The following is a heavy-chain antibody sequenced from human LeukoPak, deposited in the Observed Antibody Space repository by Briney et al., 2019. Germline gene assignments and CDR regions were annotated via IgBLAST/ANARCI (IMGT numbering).Heavy chain of an antibody. D-gene: IGHD3-16*01. CDR2: INPNSGGT. CDR1: GYSENFYG. Sequence: ASVKVSCKTSGYSENFYGITWVRQVAGQGLEWMGWINPNSGGTNYAQKFQGRVTVTRDTSISTAYMELSRLRSDDTAVYYCARRGPATYDYWGQGTLVTVSS. V-gene: IGHV1-2*02. J-gene: IGHJ4*02. CDR3: ARRGPATYDY.